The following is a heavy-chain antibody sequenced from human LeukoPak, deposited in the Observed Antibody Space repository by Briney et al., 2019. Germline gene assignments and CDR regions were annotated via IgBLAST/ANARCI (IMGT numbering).Heavy chain of an antibody. CDR3: ARHSPATAIPYYFDY. Sequence: SETLSLTCTVSGGSISSYYWSWIRQPPGKGLEWIGYIYYSGSTNYNPSLKSRVTISVDTSKNQFSLKLSSVTAADTAVYYCARHSPATAIPYYFDYWGQGTLVTASS. D-gene: IGHD2-2*02. V-gene: IGHV4-59*08. J-gene: IGHJ4*02. CDR2: IYYSGST. CDR1: GGSISSYY.